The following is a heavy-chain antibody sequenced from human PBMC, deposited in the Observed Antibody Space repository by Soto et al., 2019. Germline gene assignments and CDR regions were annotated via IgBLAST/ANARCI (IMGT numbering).Heavy chain of an antibody. J-gene: IGHJ5*02. CDR3: VRLYQLLFDP. Sequence: GGSLRLSCAASGFTFGSYWMDWVRQAPGKGLVWVSRINSDGSSTNYADSVKGRFTISRDNAKNTLYLQMNSLRAEDTAVYYCVRLYQLLFDPWGQGTLVTVSS. D-gene: IGHD2-2*01. V-gene: IGHV3-74*01. CDR2: INSDGSST. CDR1: GFTFGSYW.